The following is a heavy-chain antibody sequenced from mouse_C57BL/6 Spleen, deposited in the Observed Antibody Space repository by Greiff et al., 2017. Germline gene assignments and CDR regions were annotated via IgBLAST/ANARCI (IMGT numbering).Heavy chain of an antibody. CDR3: ARGEFITTVGYFDV. CDR1: GFTFSDYG. V-gene: IGHV5-17*01. CDR2: ISSGSSTI. D-gene: IGHD1-1*01. Sequence: EVMLVESGGGLVKPGGSLKLSCAASGFTFSDYGMHWVRQAPEKGLEWVAYISSGSSTIYYADTVKGRFTISRDNAKNTLFLQMTSLRSEDTAMYYCARGEFITTVGYFDVGGTGTTVTVSS. J-gene: IGHJ1*03.